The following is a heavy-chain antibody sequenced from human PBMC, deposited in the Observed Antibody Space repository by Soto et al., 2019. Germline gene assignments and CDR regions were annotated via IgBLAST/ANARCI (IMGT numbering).Heavy chain of an antibody. CDR3: ARGDDVATILRYYYYYMDV. J-gene: IGHJ6*03. Sequence: KNTLASVKVSCKASGYTFTSYGISWVRQAPGQGLEWMGWISAYNGNTNYAQKLQGRVTMTTDTSTSTAYMELRSLRSDDTAVYYCARGDDVATILRYYYYYMDVWGKGTTVTVSS. CDR1: GYTFTSYG. V-gene: IGHV1-18*01. D-gene: IGHD5-12*01. CDR2: ISAYNGNT.